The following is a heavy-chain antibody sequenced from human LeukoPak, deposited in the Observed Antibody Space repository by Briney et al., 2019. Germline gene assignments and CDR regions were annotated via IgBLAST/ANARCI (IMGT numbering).Heavy chain of an antibody. D-gene: IGHD3-10*01. V-gene: IGHV3-7*04. CDR2: IKEDGTEK. CDR1: GFIFKNYW. CDR3: ATGGSGSS. J-gene: IGHJ5*02. Sequence: PGGSLRLSCAASGFIFKNYWMNWVRQAPGKGPEWVATIKEDGTEKYYVDSVKGRFTITRDNAKNSLSLQMSTLRAEDTAVYYCATGGSGSSWGQGTLVTVSS.